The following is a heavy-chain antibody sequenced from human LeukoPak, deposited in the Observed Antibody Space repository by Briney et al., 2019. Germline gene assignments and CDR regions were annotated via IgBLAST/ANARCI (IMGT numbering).Heavy chain of an antibody. CDR1: ELSFSFFI. V-gene: IGHV3-21*06. CDR3: ANAFFRV. J-gene: IGHJ4*02. CDR2: ISSSSSSI. Sequence: GGSLRLSCAASELSFSFFIMNWVRQAPGKGLEWVASISSSSSSIYYADSVKGRFTISRDNSKNTLFLQMDSLRADDTAVYYCANAFFRVWGQGTLVTVSS.